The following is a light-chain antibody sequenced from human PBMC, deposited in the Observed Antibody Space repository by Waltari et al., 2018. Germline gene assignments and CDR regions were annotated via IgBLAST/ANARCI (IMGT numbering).Light chain of an antibody. J-gene: IGKJ5*01. CDR3: QQYYSTPIT. Sequence: DIVMTQSPASLAVSLGERATINCTPSQSVLYSSNNKNYLAWYPQKPGQPPKLLIFWASTRESGVPDRFSGSGSGTDFTLTISSLQAEDVAVYYCQQYYSTPITFGQGTRLEIK. CDR1: QSVLYSSNNKNY. CDR2: WAS. V-gene: IGKV4-1*01.